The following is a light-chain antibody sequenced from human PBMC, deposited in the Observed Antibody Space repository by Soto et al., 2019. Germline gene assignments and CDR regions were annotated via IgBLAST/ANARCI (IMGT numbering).Light chain of an antibody. J-gene: IGKJ4*01. Sequence: DIVLTQSPATLSLSPGERATLSCRASQSVSNNYLAWYQQKPGQAPRLLIYDASNRATGIPARFSGSGSGTDFTLTISSLEPEDFAVYYCQQRSNWLALTFGGGTKVDIK. CDR2: DAS. CDR1: QSVSNNY. V-gene: IGKV3-11*01. CDR3: QQRSNWLALT.